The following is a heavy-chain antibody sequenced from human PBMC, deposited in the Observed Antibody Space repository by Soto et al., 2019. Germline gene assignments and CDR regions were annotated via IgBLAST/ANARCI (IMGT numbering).Heavy chain of an antibody. V-gene: IGHV3-30*18. J-gene: IGHJ5*02. CDR3: AKGPAPRTYYDFWSGYYPTASYNWFDP. Sequence: PGGSLRLSCAASGFTFSSYGMHWVRQAPGKGLEWVAVISYDGSNKYYADSVKGRFTISRDNSKNTLYLQMNSLRAEDTAVYYCAKGPAPRTYYDFWSGYYPTASYNWFDPWGQGT. D-gene: IGHD3-3*01. CDR2: ISYDGSNK. CDR1: GFTFSSYG.